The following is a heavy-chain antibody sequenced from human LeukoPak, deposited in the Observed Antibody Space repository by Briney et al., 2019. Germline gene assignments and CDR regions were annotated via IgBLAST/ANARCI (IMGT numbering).Heavy chain of an antibody. J-gene: IGHJ4*02. CDR2: ISYDGSNK. CDR1: GFTFSNYG. V-gene: IGHV3-30*03. CDR3: ARDYYGVAFFDF. Sequence: GGSLRLSCAASGFTFSNYGMHWVRQAPGKGLEWLAVISYDGSNKYYADSVKGRFTISRDNAKNSLFLQMNSLRVEDTAVYYCARDYYGVAFFDFWGQGTLVTVSS. D-gene: IGHD4-17*01.